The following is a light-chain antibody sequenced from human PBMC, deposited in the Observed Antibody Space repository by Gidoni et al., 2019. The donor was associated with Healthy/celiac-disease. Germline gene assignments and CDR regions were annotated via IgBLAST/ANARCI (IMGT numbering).Light chain of an antibody. CDR1: QSISSW. CDR3: QQYNSYSTLT. V-gene: IGKV1-5*01. Sequence: DIPMTQSPSTLSASVGDSVTITCRASQSISSWLAWYQQKPGKAPKLLIYDPASLESGVPSRFSGSGSGTEFTLTISSLQPEDVATYVCQQYNSYSTLTFGGGTKVEIK. CDR2: DPA. J-gene: IGKJ4*01.